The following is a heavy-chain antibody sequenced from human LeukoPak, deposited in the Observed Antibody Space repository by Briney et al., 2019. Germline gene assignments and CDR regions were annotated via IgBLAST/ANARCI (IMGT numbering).Heavy chain of an antibody. V-gene: IGHV4-61*02. D-gene: IGHD6-19*01. CDR3: ARIPKPGIAVAGMVHDWFDP. Sequence: PSQTLSLTCTASGGSISSGSYYWSWIRQPAGKGLEWIGRIYTSGSTNYNPSLKSRVTISVDTSKNQFSLKLSSVTAADTAVYYCARIPKPGIAVAGMVHDWFDPWGQGTLVTVSS. J-gene: IGHJ5*02. CDR2: IYTSGST. CDR1: GGSISSGSYY.